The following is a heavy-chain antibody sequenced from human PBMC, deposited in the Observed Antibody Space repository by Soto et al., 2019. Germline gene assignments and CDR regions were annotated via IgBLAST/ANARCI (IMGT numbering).Heavy chain of an antibody. V-gene: IGHV3-9*01. D-gene: IGHD1-1*01. Sequence: EVQLVESGGGLVEPGRSLRLSCAASGFTFEDYAMNWVRQAPGKGLEWVSHITWNSAGVAYADSVEGRFTVSRDNAKNSVYLQMSGLRDEDTALYFCAKGFVDTTMLPLHGMEVWGQGTTVTVSS. CDR3: AKGFVDTTMLPLHGMEV. CDR2: ITWNSAGV. CDR1: GFTFEDYA. J-gene: IGHJ6*02.